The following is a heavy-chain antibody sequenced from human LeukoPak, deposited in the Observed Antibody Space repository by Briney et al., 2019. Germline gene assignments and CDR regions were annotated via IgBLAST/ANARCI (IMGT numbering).Heavy chain of an antibody. D-gene: IGHD4-23*01. CDR3: ARAPEYGGNSDY. V-gene: IGHV1-46*01. Sequence: ASVKVSCKASGYTFTRYYIHWVRQAPGQGLEWMGTINPSGDSTSYAQKFQGRVTMTRDTSTSTVYMELSSLTSEDTAVYYCARAPEYGGNSDYWGQGTLVTVSS. CDR2: INPSGDST. J-gene: IGHJ4*02. CDR1: GYTFTRYY.